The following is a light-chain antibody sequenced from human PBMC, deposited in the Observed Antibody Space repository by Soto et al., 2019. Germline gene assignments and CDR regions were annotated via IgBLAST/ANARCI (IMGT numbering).Light chain of an antibody. Sequence: DIVMTQSPATLSVSPGERATLSCRASQSVSSNLAWYQQKPGQAPRLLIYGASPRATGIPARFSGSGSGKEFTLTIRSLQSEDFAVYYCQQYNNWPPLTFGGGTKVEIK. CDR3: QQYNNWPPLT. CDR1: QSVSSN. V-gene: IGKV3-15*01. J-gene: IGKJ4*01. CDR2: GAS.